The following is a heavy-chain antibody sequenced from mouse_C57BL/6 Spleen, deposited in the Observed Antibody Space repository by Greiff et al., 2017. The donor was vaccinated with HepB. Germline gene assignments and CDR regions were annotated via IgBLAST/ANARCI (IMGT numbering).Heavy chain of an antibody. J-gene: IGHJ1*03. CDR3: ARGGGGGWRRWYFDV. CDR2: ISDGGSYT. Sequence: EVKLVESGGGLVKPGGSLKLSCAASGFTFSSYAMSWVRQTPEKRLEWVATISDGGSYTYYPDNVKGRFTISRDNAKNNRYLQMSQLKSEDTAMYYWARGGGGGWRRWYFDVWGTGTTVTVSS. D-gene: IGHD1-1*02. CDR1: GFTFSSYA. V-gene: IGHV5-4*03.